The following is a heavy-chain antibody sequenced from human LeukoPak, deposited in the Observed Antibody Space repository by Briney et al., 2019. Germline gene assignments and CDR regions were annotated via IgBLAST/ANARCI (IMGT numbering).Heavy chain of an antibody. CDR2: ISAYNGNT. V-gene: IGHV1-18*01. CDR1: GYTFTSYG. Sequence: ASVKVSCKASGYTFTSYGISWVRQAPGQGLEWVGWISAYNGNTNYAQKLQGRVTMTTDTSTSTAYMELRSLRSDDTAVYYCARDLGSDDSSGYYSDYWGQGTLVTVSS. CDR3: ARDLGSDDSSGYYSDY. D-gene: IGHD3-22*01. J-gene: IGHJ4*02.